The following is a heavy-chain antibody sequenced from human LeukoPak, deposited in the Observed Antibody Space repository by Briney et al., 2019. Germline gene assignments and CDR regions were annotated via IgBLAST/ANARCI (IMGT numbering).Heavy chain of an antibody. CDR2: INPSGGST. J-gene: IGHJ5*02. D-gene: IGHD2-2*01. CDR3: ARALEDIVVVPAARGWFDP. V-gene: IGHV1-46*01. Sequence: GASVKVSCKASGYSFTGYYLHWVRQAPGQGLEWMGIINPSGGSTSYAQKFQGRVTMTRDTSTSTVYMELSSLRSEDTAVYYCARALEDIVVVPAARGWFDPWGQGTLVTVSS. CDR1: GYSFTGYY.